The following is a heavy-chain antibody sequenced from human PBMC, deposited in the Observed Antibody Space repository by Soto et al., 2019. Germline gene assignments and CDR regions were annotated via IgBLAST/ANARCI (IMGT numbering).Heavy chain of an antibody. V-gene: IGHV3-30-3*01. J-gene: IGHJ4*02. Sequence: PGGSLRLSCAASGFTFSSYAMHWVRQAPGKGLEWVAVISYDGSNKYYADSVKGRFTISRDNSKNTLYLQMNILRAEATAVYSCARPHFDYWGQGTLVTVSS. CDR3: ARPHFDY. CDR2: ISYDGSNK. CDR1: GFTFSSYA.